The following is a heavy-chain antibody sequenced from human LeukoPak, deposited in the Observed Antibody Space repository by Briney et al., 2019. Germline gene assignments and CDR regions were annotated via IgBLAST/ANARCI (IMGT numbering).Heavy chain of an antibody. D-gene: IGHD1-26*01. Sequence: SETLSLTCTVSDYSISNGYYWGWIRQPPGKGLEWIGSIYHSGNTYYHPSLKSRVTVSVDTSKNQFSLKLSFVTAADTAVYCCARASSGSTGVFDNWGQGTLVTVSS. CDR2: IYHSGNT. CDR3: ARASSGSTGVFDN. V-gene: IGHV4-38-2*02. J-gene: IGHJ4*02. CDR1: DYSISNGYY.